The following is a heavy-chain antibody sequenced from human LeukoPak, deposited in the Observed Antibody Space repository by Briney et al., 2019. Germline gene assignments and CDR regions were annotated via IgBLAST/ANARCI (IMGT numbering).Heavy chain of an antibody. J-gene: IGHJ5*02. Sequence: SETLSLTCAVYGGSFSGYYWNWIRQSPGKGLEWIGEINHSGSTNYNPSLKSRVTISADTSKNQFSLKLSSVTAADTAVYYCARLIAAAGTQGNWFDPWGQGTLVTVSS. CDR1: GGSFSGYY. CDR3: ARLIAAAGTQGNWFDP. D-gene: IGHD6-13*01. CDR2: INHSGST. V-gene: IGHV4-34*01.